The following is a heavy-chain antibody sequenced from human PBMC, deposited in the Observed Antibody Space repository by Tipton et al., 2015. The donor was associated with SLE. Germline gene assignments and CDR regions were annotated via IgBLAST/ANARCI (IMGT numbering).Heavy chain of an antibody. CDR3: ARGVIDGDFHYYYYMDV. Sequence: TLSLTCTVSGGSISSGDYYWSWIRQPPGKGLEWIGYIYYGGSTYYNPSLKSRVTISVDTSKNQFSLKLSSVTAADTAVYYCARGVIDGDFHYYYYMDVWGKGTTVTVSS. D-gene: IGHD4-17*01. CDR1: GGSISSGDYY. CDR2: IYYGGST. V-gene: IGHV4-30-4*01. J-gene: IGHJ6*03.